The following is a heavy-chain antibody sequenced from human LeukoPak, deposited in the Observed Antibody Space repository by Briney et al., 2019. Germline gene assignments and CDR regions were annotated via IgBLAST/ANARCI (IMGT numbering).Heavy chain of an antibody. CDR1: GFTFSLYA. CDR3: ARDTFQPGLIDS. CDR2: INDDGSDI. Sequence: PGGSLRLSCAASGFTFSLYAMNWVRQAPGKGLEWVSYINDDGSDIHYAGSVRGRFTISRDDARKTLYLRLSSLRVEDTAVYYCARDTFQPGLIDSWGQGTLVTVSS. J-gene: IGHJ4*02. D-gene: IGHD2-2*01. V-gene: IGHV3-21*05.